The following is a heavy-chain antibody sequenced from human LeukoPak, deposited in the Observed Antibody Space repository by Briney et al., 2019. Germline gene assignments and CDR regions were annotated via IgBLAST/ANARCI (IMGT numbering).Heavy chain of an antibody. CDR2: IYPGDSDT. CDR1: GYSFTSYW. CDR3: ARSIVGATLNYGMDV. J-gene: IGHJ6*02. Sequence: GESLKISCKGSGYSFTSYWIGWVRQMPGKGLEWMGIIYPGDSDTRYSLSFQGQVTISADKSISTAYLQWSSLKASDTAMYYCARSIVGATLNYGMDVWGQGTTVTVSS. V-gene: IGHV5-51*01. D-gene: IGHD1-26*01.